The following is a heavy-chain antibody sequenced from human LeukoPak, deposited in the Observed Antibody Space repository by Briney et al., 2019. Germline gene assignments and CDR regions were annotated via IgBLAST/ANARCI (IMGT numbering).Heavy chain of an antibody. CDR1: GYTFFDYD. D-gene: IGHD2-2*01. J-gene: IGHJ6*03. Sequence: ASVKVSCKASGYTFFDYDINWVRQATGQGLEWMGWMKPNSGNTGNAQKFQGRVTITRDTSISTAYMELSSLRSEDTAVYYCARGVRGVIVPAATGGSRDYHYYMDVWGKGTTVTVSS. V-gene: IGHV1-8*03. CDR2: MKPNSGNT. CDR3: ARGVRGVIVPAATGGSRDYHYYMDV.